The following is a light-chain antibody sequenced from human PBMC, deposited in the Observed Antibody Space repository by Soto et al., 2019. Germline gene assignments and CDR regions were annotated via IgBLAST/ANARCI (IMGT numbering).Light chain of an antibody. V-gene: IGKV1-5*01. CDR1: QSVTDW. CDR3: HQYKPYSPDT. CDR2: DAS. J-gene: IGKJ2*01. Sequence: DIPMTQSPSTLSASVGDRVTITCRASQSVTDWLAWSQQKPGKAPKLLIYDASSLESGVPSRFRGSGSGTEFTLAISGLQPDDFATYCCHQYKPYSPDTFGQGTELDIK.